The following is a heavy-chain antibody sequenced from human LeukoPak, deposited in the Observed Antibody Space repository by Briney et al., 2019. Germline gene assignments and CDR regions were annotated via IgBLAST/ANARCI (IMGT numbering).Heavy chain of an antibody. CDR2: ISGSGGST. CDR1: GFTFSSYA. J-gene: IGHJ4*02. Sequence: GGCLRLSCAASGFTFSSYAMSWVRQAPGKGLEWVSAISGSGGSTYYADSVKGRFTISRDNSKNTLYLQMNSLRAEDTAVYYCAKDGRLRLGELSEFGYWGQGTLVTVSS. D-gene: IGHD3-16*02. V-gene: IGHV3-23*01. CDR3: AKDGRLRLGELSEFGY.